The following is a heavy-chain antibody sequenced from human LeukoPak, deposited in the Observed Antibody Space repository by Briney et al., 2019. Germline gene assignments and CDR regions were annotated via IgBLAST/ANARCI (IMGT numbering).Heavy chain of an antibody. V-gene: IGHV1-46*01. CDR3: ARGLAPYSSGWPVGY. CDR2: INPSGGST. Sequence: ASVKVSCKASGYTFTSYYMHWVRQAPGQGLEWMGIINPSGGSTSYAQKFQGRVTMTRDMSTSTVYMELSSLRSEDTAVYYCARGLAPYSSGWPVGYWGQGTLVTVSS. CDR1: GYTFTSYY. D-gene: IGHD6-19*01. J-gene: IGHJ4*02.